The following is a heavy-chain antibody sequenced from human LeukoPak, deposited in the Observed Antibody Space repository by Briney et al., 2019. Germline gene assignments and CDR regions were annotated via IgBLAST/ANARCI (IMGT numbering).Heavy chain of an antibody. D-gene: IGHD1-1*01. CDR1: GFTFDDYA. J-gene: IGHJ3*02. CDR2: ISWNSGSI. V-gene: IGHV3-9*01. CDR3: AKGKAGRPHDAFDI. Sequence: GGSLRLSCAASGFTFDDYAMHWVRQAPGKGLEWVSGISWNSGSIGYADSVKGRFTISRDNAKNSLYLQMNSLRAEDTALYYCAKGKAGRPHDAFDIWGQGTMVTVSS.